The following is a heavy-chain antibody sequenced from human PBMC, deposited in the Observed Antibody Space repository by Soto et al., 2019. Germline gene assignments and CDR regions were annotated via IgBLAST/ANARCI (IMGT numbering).Heavy chain of an antibody. J-gene: IGHJ6*02. Sequence: SETLCLTCTVSGGSISSYYWSWIRQPPGKGLEWIGYIYYSGSTNYNPSLKSRVTISVDTSKNQFSLKLSSVTAADTAVYYCARHGSGYYGSGSYYKPYYYYGMDVWGQGTTVTVSS. CDR1: GGSISSYY. CDR3: ARHGSGYYGSGSYYKPYYYYGMDV. D-gene: IGHD3-10*01. CDR2: IYYSGST. V-gene: IGHV4-59*08.